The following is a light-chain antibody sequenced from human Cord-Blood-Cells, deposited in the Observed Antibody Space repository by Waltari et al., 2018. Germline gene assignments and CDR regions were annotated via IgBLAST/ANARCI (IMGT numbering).Light chain of an antibody. CDR1: QSISSY. CDR3: QQSYSTPYT. V-gene: IGKV1-39*01. CDR2: AAS. Sequence: DIQMTQSPSSLSASVGDRVTITCRASQSISSYLNWYQQKPGKAPKLLIYAASSLQSGVQSRFSGSGSGTDFTLTSSSLQPEDFATYYCQQSYSTPYTFGQGTKLEIK. J-gene: IGKJ2*01.